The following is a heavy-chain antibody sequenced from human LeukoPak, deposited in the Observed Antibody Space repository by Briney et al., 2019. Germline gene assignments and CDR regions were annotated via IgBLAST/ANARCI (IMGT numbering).Heavy chain of an antibody. Sequence: PSETLSLTCTVSNGSVRSYYWSWVRQSPGKGLEWIGYIYYSGSTNYNPSLKSRVTISIHTSRNQFSLMLSSVTAADTAMYYCARYYNRTGFDYWGQGTLVTVSS. CDR1: NGSVRSYY. J-gene: IGHJ4*02. CDR3: ARYYNRTGFDY. D-gene: IGHD3-10*01. V-gene: IGHV4-59*08. CDR2: IYYSGST.